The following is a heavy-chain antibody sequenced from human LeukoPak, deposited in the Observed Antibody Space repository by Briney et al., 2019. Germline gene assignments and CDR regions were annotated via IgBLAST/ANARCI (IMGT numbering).Heavy chain of an antibody. V-gene: IGHV4-4*07. CDR2: IYTSGST. D-gene: IGHD6-13*01. CDR3: ATGYSSTWYYFDY. CDR1: GGSISSYY. J-gene: IGHJ4*02. Sequence: SETLSLTCTVSGGSISSYYWSWIRQPAGKGLEWIGRIYTSGSTNYNPSPKSRVTISADTSKDQFSLKLASVTAADTAVYYCATGYSSTWYYFDYWGQGTLVTVSS.